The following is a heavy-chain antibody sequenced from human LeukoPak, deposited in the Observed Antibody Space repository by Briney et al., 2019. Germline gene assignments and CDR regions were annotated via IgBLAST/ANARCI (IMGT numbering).Heavy chain of an antibody. D-gene: IGHD2-15*01. V-gene: IGHV3-11*01. J-gene: IGHJ4*02. CDR2: ISSSSTTI. CDR1: GFTFSDYY. Sequence: GGSLRLSCAASGFTFSDYYMSWIRQAPGKGLEWLSYISSSSTTIYYADSVRGRFTISRDNAKNSLYLQMNSLRPEDTAVYYCAREVICSAGSCYVDKWGQGTLVTVSS. CDR3: AREVICSAGSCYVDK.